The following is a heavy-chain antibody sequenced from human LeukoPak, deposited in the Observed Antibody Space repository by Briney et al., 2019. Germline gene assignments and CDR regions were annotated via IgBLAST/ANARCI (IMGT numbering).Heavy chain of an antibody. Sequence: ASVKVSCKASGYTFTSYGISWVRQAPGHGLDWMGWISAYNGNTNYAQKLQGRVTMTTDTSTSTAYMELRSLRSDDTAVYYCATTPKGLPLWFDPWGQGTLVTVSS. J-gene: IGHJ5*02. CDR3: ATTPKGLPLWFDP. CDR2: ISAYNGNT. CDR1: GYTFTSYG. V-gene: IGHV1-18*01. D-gene: IGHD5-12*01.